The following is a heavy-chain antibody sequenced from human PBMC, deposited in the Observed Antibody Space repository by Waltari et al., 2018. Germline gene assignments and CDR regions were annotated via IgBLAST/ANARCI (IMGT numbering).Heavy chain of an antibody. J-gene: IGHJ5*02. V-gene: IGHV4-59*01. CDR1: GGSISGFY. CDR2: IYYTGST. D-gene: IGHD2-21*02. Sequence: QVQLQESGPSLLKPSETLSLICTVSGGSISGFYWSWVRQPPGKVLDWIGYIYYTGSTNFNPPLTSRVTMSVDTAKNQFSLKLSSVTAADTAFYYCARGGGGDWEWFDPWGQGTLVTVCS. CDR3: ARGGGGDWEWFDP.